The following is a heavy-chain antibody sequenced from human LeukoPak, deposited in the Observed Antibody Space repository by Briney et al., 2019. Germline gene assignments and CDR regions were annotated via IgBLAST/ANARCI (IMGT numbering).Heavy chain of an antibody. CDR2: IWYDGSNK. D-gene: IGHD6-19*01. Sequence: GGSLRLSCAVSGFTFSSYGMHWVRQAPGKGLEWVAVIWYDGSNKYYADSVKGRFTISRDNSKNTLYLQMNSLRAEDTAVYYCARDGSSGWYWVDYWGQGTLVTVSS. CDR3: ARDGSSGWYWVDY. J-gene: IGHJ4*02. CDR1: GFTFSSYG. V-gene: IGHV3-33*01.